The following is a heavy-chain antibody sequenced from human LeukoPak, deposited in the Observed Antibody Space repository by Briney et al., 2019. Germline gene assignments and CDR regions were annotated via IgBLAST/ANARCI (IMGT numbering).Heavy chain of an antibody. CDR2: IYYRGST. D-gene: IGHD4-11*01. J-gene: IGHJ5*02. CDR3: ARQNDYTNPVVWFDP. V-gene: IGHV4-39*01. Sequence: SETLSLTCTVSGGSISSHTYYGGWIRQPRGKGLEWIGSIYYRGSTIYNPSLKSRVTISVDTSKNQFSLKVRSVTAADTAVYYCARQNDYTNPVVWFDPWGQGTLVTVSS. CDR1: GGSISSHTYY.